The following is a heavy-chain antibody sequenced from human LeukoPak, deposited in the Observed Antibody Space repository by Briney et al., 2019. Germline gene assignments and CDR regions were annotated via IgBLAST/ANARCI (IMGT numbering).Heavy chain of an antibody. CDR2: IIPIFGTA. CDR3: TRGYYDSSDFEYFHH. D-gene: IGHD3-22*01. J-gene: IGHJ1*01. CDR1: GGTFSGYA. V-gene: IGHV1-69*13. Sequence: GASVKVSCKASGGTFSGYAISWVRQAPGQGLEWMGGIIPIFGTANYAQKFQGRVTITADESTSTAYMELSRLRSDDTAIYYCTRGYYDSSDFEYFHHWGQGTLVTVSS.